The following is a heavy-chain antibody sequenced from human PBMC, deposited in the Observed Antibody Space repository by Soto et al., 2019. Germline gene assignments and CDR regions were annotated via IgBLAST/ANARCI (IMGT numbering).Heavy chain of an antibody. CDR2: INHSGST. V-gene: IGHV4-34*01. Sequence: QVQLQQWGAGLLKPSETLALTCAVYGGSFSGYYWCWIRQPPGKGLEWIGEINHSGSTNYNPSLTRRVTISVDTAKNQFSLELSSVTGADTGVYYCAKAATGKPRAYYYGSGSSFIWGQGTMVTVSS. J-gene: IGHJ3*02. CDR3: AKAATGKPRAYYYGSGSSFI. CDR1: GGSFSGYY. D-gene: IGHD3-10*01.